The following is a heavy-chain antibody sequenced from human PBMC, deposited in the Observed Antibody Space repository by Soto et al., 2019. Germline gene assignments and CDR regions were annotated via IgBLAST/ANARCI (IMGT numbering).Heavy chain of an antibody. Sequence: QVQLVQSRPEVKKSGASVKVSCKTSGYNFTNYVISWVRQAPGQGLVCMGRISTFSGRTNYARKFQGRVATTTDTSTSTAYMGMWSLRSGDTAVYYSARVSGGSYGDYEFGHWAQGTLVSVSS. D-gene: IGHD4-17*01. V-gene: IGHV1-18*01. CDR3: ARVSGGSYGDYEFGH. CDR1: GYNFTNYV. CDR2: ISTFSGRT. J-gene: IGHJ4*02.